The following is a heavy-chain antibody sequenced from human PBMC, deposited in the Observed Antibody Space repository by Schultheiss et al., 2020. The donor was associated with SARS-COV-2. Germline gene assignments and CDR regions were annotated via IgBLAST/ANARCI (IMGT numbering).Heavy chain of an antibody. J-gene: IGHJ6*02. CDR2: IYYSGST. D-gene: IGHD3-10*01. CDR1: GGSISSYY. V-gene: IGHV4-59*06. CDR3: ARASMVRGVPLDV. Sequence: SETLSLTCTVSGGSISSYYWSWIRQHPGKGLEWIVYIYYSGSTYYNPSLKSRVTISVDTSKNQFSLKLSSVTAADTAVYYCARASMVRGVPLDVWGQGTTVTVSS.